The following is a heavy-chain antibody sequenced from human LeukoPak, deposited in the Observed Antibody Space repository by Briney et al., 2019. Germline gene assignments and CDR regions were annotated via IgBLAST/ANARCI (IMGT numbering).Heavy chain of an antibody. Sequence: GGSLRLSCAASGFTFSSYAMSWVRQAPGKGLEGVSGISGSGDNTYYADSVKGRFTTSRDNSKNTLYVQVNSLGTEDTAAYYCAKGSYYDSSGSFYFDYWGQGTLVTVSS. D-gene: IGHD3-22*01. CDR2: ISGSGDNT. J-gene: IGHJ4*02. V-gene: IGHV3-23*01. CDR1: GFTFSSYA. CDR3: AKGSYYDSSGSFYFDY.